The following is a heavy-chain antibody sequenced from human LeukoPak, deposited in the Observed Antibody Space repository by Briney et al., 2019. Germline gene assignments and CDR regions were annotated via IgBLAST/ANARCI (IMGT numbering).Heavy chain of an antibody. CDR2: ISGTGGGT. CDR1: GFPFSSYG. Sequence: PGGSLRLSCAASGFPFSSYGMTWVRQAPGKGLEWVSSISGTGGGTYYADSVKGRFTISRDNSKNTLYLQMNSLRAEDTAVYYCTKDRPYSSSWYGAGDYWGQGTLVTVSS. V-gene: IGHV3-23*01. D-gene: IGHD6-13*01. CDR3: TKDRPYSSSWYGAGDY. J-gene: IGHJ4*02.